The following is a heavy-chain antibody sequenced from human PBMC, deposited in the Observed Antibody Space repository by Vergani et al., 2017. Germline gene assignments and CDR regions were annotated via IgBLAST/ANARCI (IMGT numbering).Heavy chain of an antibody. CDR1: GFTFSSYA. CDR3: ARTSGSYRTPFVY. J-gene: IGHJ4*02. V-gene: IGHV3-30-3*01. CDR2: ISYDGSNK. D-gene: IGHD1-26*01. Sequence: QVQLVESGGGVVQPGRSLRLSCAASGFTFSSYAMHWVRQAPGKGLEWVAVISYDGSNKYYADSVKGRFTISRDNSKNTLYLQMNSLRAEDTAVYYCARTSGSYRTPFVYWGQGTLVTVSS.